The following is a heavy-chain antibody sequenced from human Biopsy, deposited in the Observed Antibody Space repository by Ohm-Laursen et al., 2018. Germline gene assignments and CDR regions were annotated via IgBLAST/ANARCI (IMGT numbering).Heavy chain of an antibody. CDR1: GDSISSDYY. J-gene: IGHJ4*02. CDR3: TRKPNSLYYFYH. Sequence: SQTLSLTCTVSGDSISSDYYWTWIRQVPGEGLEWIAYMHHSGPTYTYYNPSLKSRVAISVEVSKNQFSLKVSSVTAADTAVYFCTRKPNSLYYFYHWGQGTLVTVSS. V-gene: IGHV4-31*03. CDR2: MHHSGPT. D-gene: IGHD1-14*01.